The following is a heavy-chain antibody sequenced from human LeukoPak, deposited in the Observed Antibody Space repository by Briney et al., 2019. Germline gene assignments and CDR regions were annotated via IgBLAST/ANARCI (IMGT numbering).Heavy chain of an antibody. CDR1: GFTFSSYE. Sequence: GGSLRLSWAASGFTFSSYEMTWVRQAPGNGLEWISYISSSGSTIYNADSVKGRFTISRDNAKSSLYLQMNSLRAEDTAVYYCARDAGSSSSSGGFDYWGQGTLVTVSS. D-gene: IGHD6-6*01. J-gene: IGHJ4*02. CDR2: ISSSGSTI. CDR3: ARDAGSSSSSGGFDY. V-gene: IGHV3-48*03.